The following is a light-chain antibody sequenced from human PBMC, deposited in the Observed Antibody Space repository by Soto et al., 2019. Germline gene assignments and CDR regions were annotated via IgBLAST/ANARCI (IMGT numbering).Light chain of an antibody. V-gene: IGKV1-33*01. Sequence: DIQMTQSPSSLSASVGDRVTITCQASQDINKNLIWYQQKPGKAPKLLIYDASDLETGVPSRFSGSGSGTGFTFTISSLQPEDFATYYCQQYNSYPRTFGHGTKVDIK. CDR1: QDINKN. CDR3: QQYNSYPRT. CDR2: DAS. J-gene: IGKJ1*01.